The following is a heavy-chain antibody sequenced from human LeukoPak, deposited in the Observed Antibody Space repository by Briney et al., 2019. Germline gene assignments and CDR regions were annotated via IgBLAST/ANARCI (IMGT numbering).Heavy chain of an antibody. J-gene: IGHJ4*02. CDR2: IRSKAYGGTT. V-gene: IGHV3-49*04. CDR1: GFTFGDYA. Sequence: PGRSLRLSCTASGFTFGDYAMSWVRQAPGKGLEWVGFIRSKAYGGTTEYAASVKGRFAISRDDSKSIAYLQMNSLKTEDTAVYYCTREEEYGGHTAFFDYWGQGTLVTVSS. CDR3: TREEEYGGHTAFFDY. D-gene: IGHD4/OR15-4a*01.